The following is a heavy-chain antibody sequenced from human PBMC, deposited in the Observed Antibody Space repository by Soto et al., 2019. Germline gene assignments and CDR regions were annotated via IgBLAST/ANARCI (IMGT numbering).Heavy chain of an antibody. Sequence: QVQLVESGGGVVQPGRSLRLSCAASGFTFSSYAMHWVRQAPGKGLEWVAVISYDGSNKYYADSVKGRFTISRDNSKNTLNLQMNGLRAEDTAVYYCARDWEPVRGYCGGDCYSFHPGYWGQGTLVTVSS. J-gene: IGHJ4*02. CDR2: ISYDGSNK. CDR1: GFTFSSYA. CDR3: ARDWEPVRGYCGGDCYSFHPGY. V-gene: IGHV3-30-3*01. D-gene: IGHD2-21*02.